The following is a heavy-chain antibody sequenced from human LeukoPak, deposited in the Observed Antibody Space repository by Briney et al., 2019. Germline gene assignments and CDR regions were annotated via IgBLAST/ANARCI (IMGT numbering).Heavy chain of an antibody. J-gene: IGHJ2*01. Sequence: GGSLRLSCAASGFSVSRYYMTWVRQAPGKGLEWVSVIEDGGRTHYADSVKGRFTFSRDNSKNTLYLQMDSLRAEDTAVYYCARDSHWYFDLWGRGTLVTVSS. CDR2: IEDGGRT. CDR1: GFSVSRYY. CDR3: ARDSHWYFDL. V-gene: IGHV3-53*01.